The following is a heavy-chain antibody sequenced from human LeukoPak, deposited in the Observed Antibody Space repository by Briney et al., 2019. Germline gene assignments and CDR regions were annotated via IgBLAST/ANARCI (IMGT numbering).Heavy chain of an antibody. CDR3: ARDPGGGCSSTSCYSHAFDI. CDR1: GYTFTNYG. J-gene: IGHJ3*02. Sequence: ASVKVSCKASGYTFTNYGIIWVRQAPGQGLEWMGWISTYNGNTNYVQKFQGRVTITTDESTSIAYMELSSLRSEDTAVYYCARDPGGGCSSTSCYSHAFDIWGQGTMVTVSS. D-gene: IGHD2-2*01. CDR2: ISTYNGNT. V-gene: IGHV1-18*01.